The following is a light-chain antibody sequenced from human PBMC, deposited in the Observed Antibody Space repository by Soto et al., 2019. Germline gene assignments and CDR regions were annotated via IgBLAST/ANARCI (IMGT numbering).Light chain of an antibody. J-gene: IGKJ1*01. V-gene: IGKV3-20*01. Sequence: EIVLTQSTGTLSLSPGERATLSCRASQSISSSYLAWYQQRPGQAPRLLIYGASSRATGIADRFSGSGSGTDFTLTISRLEPEDFAVYYCQQYGSSPSWTFGQGTKVEIK. CDR1: QSISSSY. CDR3: QQYGSSPSWT. CDR2: GAS.